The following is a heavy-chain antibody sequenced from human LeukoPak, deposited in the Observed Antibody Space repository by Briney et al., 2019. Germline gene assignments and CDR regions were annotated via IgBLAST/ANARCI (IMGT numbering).Heavy chain of an antibody. D-gene: IGHD4-17*01. V-gene: IGHV3-21*01. CDR1: GFTFSSYS. Sequence: GGSLRLSCADPGFTFSSYSMNWVRQAPGKGLEWVSSISSSSSYIYYADSVKGRFTISRDNAKNSLYLQMNSLRAEDTAVYYCARDRKTTVTTRWYFDLWGRGTLVTVSS. CDR3: ARDRKTTVTTRWYFDL. J-gene: IGHJ2*01. CDR2: ISSSSSYI.